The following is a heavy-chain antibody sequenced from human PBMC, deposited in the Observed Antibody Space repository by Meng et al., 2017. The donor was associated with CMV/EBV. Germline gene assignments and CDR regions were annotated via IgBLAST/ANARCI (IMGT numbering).Heavy chain of an antibody. J-gene: IGHJ4*02. CDR2: ISSSSSYI. CDR1: GFTFSSYS. D-gene: IGHD3-22*01. V-gene: IGHV3-21*01. Sequence: GESLKISCAASGFTFSSYSMNWVRQAPGKGLEWVSSISSSSSYIYYADSVKGRFTISRDSAKNSLYLQMNSLRAEDTAVYYCARGPRREYYDSSGYYLDYWGQGTLVTVSS. CDR3: ARGPRREYYDSSGYYLDY.